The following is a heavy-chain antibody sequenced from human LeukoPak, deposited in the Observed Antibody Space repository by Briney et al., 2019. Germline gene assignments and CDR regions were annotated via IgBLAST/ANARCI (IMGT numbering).Heavy chain of an antibody. CDR3: ARGLGSYAYSDAFDI. J-gene: IGHJ3*02. D-gene: IGHD5-18*01. Sequence: PGGTLRLSCAASGFTFSSYGMSWVRQAPGKGLEWVSSISSSSSYIHYADSVKGRFTISRDNAKNSLYLQMNSLRVEDTALYYCARGLGSYAYSDAFDIWGQGTMVTVSS. CDR1: GFTFSSYG. CDR2: ISSSSSYI. V-gene: IGHV3-21*01.